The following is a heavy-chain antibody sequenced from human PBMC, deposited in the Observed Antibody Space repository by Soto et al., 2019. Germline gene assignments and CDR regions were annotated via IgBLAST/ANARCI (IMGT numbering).Heavy chain of an antibody. CDR2: ASNDDI. D-gene: IGHD2-8*01. CDR1: GFPFRFFS. J-gene: IGHJ4*02. V-gene: IGHV3-48*01. Sequence: GGSLRLSCEPSGFPFRFFSLNWVRQAPGKGPEWVSYASNDDISYADSVRGRFTISRDTGKASVYLQMNSLRVDDTAVYYCVRDHQWAFDSWGQGIQVTVSS. CDR3: VRDHQWAFDS.